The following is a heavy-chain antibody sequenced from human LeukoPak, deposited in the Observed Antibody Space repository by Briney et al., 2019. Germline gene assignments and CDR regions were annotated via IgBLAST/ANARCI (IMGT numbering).Heavy chain of an antibody. CDR3: ATLWGGIMSSEIDY. J-gene: IGHJ4*02. CDR1: GYTFTGYY. V-gene: IGHV1-2*02. CDR2: INPNSGGT. Sequence: ASVKVSCKASGYTFTGYYMHWVRQAPGQGLEWMGWINPNSGGTNYAQKFQGRVTMTRDTSISTAYMELSRLRSDDTAVYYCATLWGGIMSSEIDYWGQGTLVTVSS. D-gene: IGHD3-3*01.